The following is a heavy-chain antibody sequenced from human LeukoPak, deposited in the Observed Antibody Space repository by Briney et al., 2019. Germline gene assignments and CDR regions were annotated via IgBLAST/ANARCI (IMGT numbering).Heavy chain of an antibody. CDR2: INPNSGGT. V-gene: IGHV1-2*02. CDR1: GYTFTGYY. J-gene: IGHJ4*02. D-gene: IGHD3-22*01. CDR3: ARDYYYDSSGYYDY. Sequence: ASVKVSCKAYGYTFTGYYMHWVRQAPGQGLEWMGWINPNSGGTNYAQKFQGRVTMTRDTSISTAYMELSRLRSDDTAVYYCARDYYYDSSGYYDYWGQGTLVTVSS.